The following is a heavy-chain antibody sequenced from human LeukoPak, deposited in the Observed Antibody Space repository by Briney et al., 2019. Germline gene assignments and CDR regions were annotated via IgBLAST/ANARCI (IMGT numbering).Heavy chain of an antibody. CDR1: GGSISSYY. D-gene: IGHD4/OR15-4a*01. J-gene: IGHJ5*02. Sequence: SSETLSLTCTVSGGSISSYYWSWIRQPPGKGLEWIGYIYTSGSTNYNPSLKSRVTISVDTSKNQFSLKLSSVTAADTAVYYCARRNGAHFGPWGQGTLVTVSS. CDR3: ARRNGAHFGP. CDR2: IYTSGST. V-gene: IGHV4-4*09.